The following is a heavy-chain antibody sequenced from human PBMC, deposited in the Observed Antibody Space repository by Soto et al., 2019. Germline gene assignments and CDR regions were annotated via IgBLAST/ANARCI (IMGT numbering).Heavy chain of an antibody. CDR3: ASSRDYDFWSGWYY. Sequence: EVQLVESGGGLVKPGGSLRLSGAASGFTFSSYSMNWVRQAPGKGLEWVSSISSSSSYIYYADSVKGRFTISRDNAKNSLYLQMNSLRAEDTAVYYCASSRDYDFWSGWYYWGQGTLVTVSS. J-gene: IGHJ4*02. CDR2: ISSSSSYI. CDR1: GFTFSSYS. V-gene: IGHV3-21*01. D-gene: IGHD3-3*01.